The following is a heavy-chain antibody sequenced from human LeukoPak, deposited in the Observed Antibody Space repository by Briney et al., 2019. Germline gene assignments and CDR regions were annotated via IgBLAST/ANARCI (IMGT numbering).Heavy chain of an antibody. D-gene: IGHD3-16*02. CDR3: ARDLGGELSPPDI. J-gene: IGHJ3*02. Sequence: SETLSLTCTVSGRSISSYYWSWLRQPPGKGLEWIGYIYYSGSTNYNPSLKSRVTIPVRQSKNQFSFKLSYVTAADTAGYYFARDLGGELSPPDIWGQGAMVTVSS. CDR2: IYYSGST. CDR1: GRSISSYY. V-gene: IGHV4-59*01.